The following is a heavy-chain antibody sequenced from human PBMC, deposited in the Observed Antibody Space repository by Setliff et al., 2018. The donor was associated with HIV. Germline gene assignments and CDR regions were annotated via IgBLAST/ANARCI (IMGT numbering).Heavy chain of an antibody. Sequence: PGGSLRLSCTASGFTFSDYEMNWVRQAPGKGLEWVSYISSSGNTVYYADSVKGRFAISRDNAKRSLYLQMNGLRGEDTAVYYCARYFRDGSYSDYWGQGTLVTVSS. CDR2: ISSSGNTV. V-gene: IGHV3-48*03. CDR3: ARYFRDGSYSDY. D-gene: IGHD3-10*01. J-gene: IGHJ4*02. CDR1: GFTFSDYE.